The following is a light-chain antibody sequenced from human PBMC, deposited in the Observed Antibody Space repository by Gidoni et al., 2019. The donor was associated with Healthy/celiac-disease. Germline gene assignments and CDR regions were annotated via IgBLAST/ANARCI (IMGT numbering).Light chain of an antibody. CDR3: QQYYSTPLT. V-gene: IGKV4-1*01. J-gene: IGKJ3*01. Sequence: IVMTQSPDPLSVSLGERATINCKSSQGVLSSSNNKNYLAWYQHKPGQPPKLLIYWASTRESGVPDRFSGSGSGTDFTLTISSLQAEDVAVYYCQQYYSTPLTFGPGTKVDIK. CDR1: QGVLSSSNNKNY. CDR2: WAS.